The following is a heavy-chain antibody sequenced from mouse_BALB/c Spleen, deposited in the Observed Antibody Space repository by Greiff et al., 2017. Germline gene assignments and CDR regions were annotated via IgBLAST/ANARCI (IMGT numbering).Heavy chain of an antibody. CDR2: IYPGDGDT. D-gene: IGHD1-2*01. Sequence: QVTLKVSGAELVRPGSSVKISCKASGYAFSSYWMNWVKQRPGQGLEWIGQIYPGDGDTNYNGKFKGKATLTADKSSSTAYMQLSSLTSEDSAVYFCEASLLRSYAMDYWGQGTSVTVSS. CDR1: GYAFSSYW. J-gene: IGHJ4*01. V-gene: IGHV1-80*01. CDR3: EASLLRSYAMDY.